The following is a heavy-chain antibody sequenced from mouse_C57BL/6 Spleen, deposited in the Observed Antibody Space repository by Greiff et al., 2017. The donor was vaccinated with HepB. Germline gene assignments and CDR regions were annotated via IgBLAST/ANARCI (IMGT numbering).Heavy chain of an antibody. V-gene: IGHV1-80*01. J-gene: IGHJ3*01. CDR3: ARPYDGYYPFAY. D-gene: IGHD2-3*01. Sequence: LQESGAELVKPGASVKISCKASGYAFSSYWMNWVKQRPGKGLEWIGQIYPGEGDTNYNGKFKGKATLTADKSSSKAYMQLSSLTSEDSAVYFCARPYDGYYPFAYWGQGTLVTVSA. CDR2: IYPGEGDT. CDR1: GYAFSSYW.